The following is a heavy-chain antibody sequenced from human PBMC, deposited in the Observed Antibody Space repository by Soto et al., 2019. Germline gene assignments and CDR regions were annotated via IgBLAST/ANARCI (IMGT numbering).Heavy chain of an antibody. V-gene: IGHV1-18*01. CDR1: GYTFTNYG. Sequence: ASVKVSCKASGYTFTNYGITWVRQAPGHGLEWMGWISTYNGDTNYAQKFQGRVTMTTDTSTSTAYMELGSLRPDDTAIYYCARVVVTVFAVTIIPNYFDPWGQGTLLTVSS. CDR2: ISTYNGDT. D-gene: IGHD3-3*01. J-gene: IGHJ5*02. CDR3: ARVVVTVFAVTIIPNYFDP.